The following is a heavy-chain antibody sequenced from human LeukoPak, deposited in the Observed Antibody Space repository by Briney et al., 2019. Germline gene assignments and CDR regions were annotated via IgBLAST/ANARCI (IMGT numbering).Heavy chain of an antibody. CDR1: GFTFSSFW. Sequence: TGGSLRLSCAASGFTFSSFWMSWVRQAPGKGLEWVANINQDGSGKYFVDSVKGRFTISRDNAKNSLYLQMNSLRAEDTAVYYCARYRGGDPLGYWGQGTLVTVSS. CDR3: ARYRGGDPLGY. J-gene: IGHJ4*02. D-gene: IGHD3-10*01. CDR2: INQDGSGK. V-gene: IGHV3-7*01.